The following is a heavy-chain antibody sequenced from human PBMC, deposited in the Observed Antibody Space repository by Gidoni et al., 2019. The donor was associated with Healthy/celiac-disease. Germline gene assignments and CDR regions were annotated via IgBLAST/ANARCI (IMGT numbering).Heavy chain of an antibody. CDR3: ARGGVAFWSGYYPFDY. CDR1: GFTFSSYE. J-gene: IGHJ4*02. CDR2: ISSSGSTI. D-gene: IGHD3-3*01. V-gene: IGHV3-48*03. Sequence: EVQLVESGGGLVQPGGSLRLSCAASGFTFSSYEMNWVRQAPGKGLEWVSYISSSGSTIYYADSVKGRFTISRDNAKNSLYLQMNSLRAEDTAVYYCARGGVAFWSGYYPFDYWGQGTLVTVSS.